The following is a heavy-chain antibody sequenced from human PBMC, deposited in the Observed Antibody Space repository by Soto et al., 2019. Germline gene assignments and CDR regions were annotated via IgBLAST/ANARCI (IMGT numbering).Heavy chain of an antibody. J-gene: IGHJ4*02. CDR3: AKDSSDTAMVLDSLGYFDY. CDR1: GFTFSSYG. CDR2: ISYDGSNK. V-gene: IGHV3-30*18. D-gene: IGHD5-18*01. Sequence: QVQLVESGGGVVKPGRSLRLSCAASGFTFSSYGMHWVRQAPGKGLEWVAVISYDGSNKYYADSVKGRFTISRDNSKNTLYLQMNSLRAEDTAVYYCAKDSSDTAMVLDSLGYFDYWGQGTLVTVSS.